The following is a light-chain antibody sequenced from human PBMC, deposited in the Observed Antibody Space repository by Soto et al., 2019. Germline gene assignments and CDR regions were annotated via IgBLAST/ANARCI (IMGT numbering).Light chain of an antibody. CDR3: QQYNKRPPWT. J-gene: IGKJ1*01. Sequence: EIVMTQSPATLSVSPGERATLSCRASQSVSSNLAWYQQKPGQAPRLLIYGASTRATGIPARFSGSGSGTEFTLTISSLQSADFALYYCQQYNKRPPWTFGQGTKVDIK. CDR1: QSVSSN. V-gene: IGKV3-15*01. CDR2: GAS.